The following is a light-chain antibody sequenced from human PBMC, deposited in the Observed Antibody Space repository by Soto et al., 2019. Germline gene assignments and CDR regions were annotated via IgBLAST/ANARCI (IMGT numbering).Light chain of an antibody. Sequence: QSVLTQPPSVSGAPGQRVTTSCTGSSSNIGAGYDVHWYQQLPGTAPKLLIYNNNNRPSGVPDRFSGSKSGTSASLAITGLQAEDEAEYYCQSYDSSLSAWVFGGGTKVTVL. CDR3: QSYDSSLSAWV. J-gene: IGLJ3*02. CDR2: NNN. V-gene: IGLV1-40*01. CDR1: SSNIGAGYD.